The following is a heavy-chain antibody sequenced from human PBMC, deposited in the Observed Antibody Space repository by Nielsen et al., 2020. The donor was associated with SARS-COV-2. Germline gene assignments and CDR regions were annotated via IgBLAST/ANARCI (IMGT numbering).Heavy chain of an antibody. CDR3: ARDDCSSTSCFSPRFDP. CDR1: GFTFRRHA. J-gene: IGHJ5*02. CDR2: ISYDGSNK. V-gene: IGHV3-30-3*01. D-gene: IGHD2-2*01. Sequence: GGSLRLSCAASGFTFRRHAMYWVRQAPGKGLEWVAVISYDGSNKYYADSVKGRFTISRDNSKNTLYLQMNSLRAEDTAVYYCARDDCSSTSCFSPRFDPWGQGTLVTVSS.